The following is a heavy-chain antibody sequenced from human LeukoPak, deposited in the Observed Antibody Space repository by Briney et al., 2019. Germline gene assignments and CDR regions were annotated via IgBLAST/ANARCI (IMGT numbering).Heavy chain of an antibody. CDR3: ARDVYSSGWYDYDY. CDR2: ISTSSNYI. Sequence: GGSLRLSCAASGFTFSSYCMNWVRQAPGKGLEWVSSISTSSNYIYYTDSVKGRFTISRDNAKNSLYLQMNSLRAEDTAVYYCARDVYSSGWYDYDYWGQGTLVTVSS. CDR1: GFTFSSYC. J-gene: IGHJ4*02. V-gene: IGHV3-21*01. D-gene: IGHD6-19*01.